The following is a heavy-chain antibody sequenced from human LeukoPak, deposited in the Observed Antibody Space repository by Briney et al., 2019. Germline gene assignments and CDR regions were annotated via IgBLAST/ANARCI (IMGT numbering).Heavy chain of an antibody. D-gene: IGHD4-23*01. V-gene: IGHV3-48*04. Sequence: PGGSLRLSCAASGFTFSSYGTNWVRQAPGKGLEWVSYISSSGSTIYYADSVKGRFTISRDNAKNSLYLQMNSLRAEDTAVYYCAIELHLGSGGNSDYYYGMDVWGQGTTVTVSS. CDR3: AIELHLGSGGNSDYYYGMDV. CDR1: GFTFSSYG. J-gene: IGHJ6*02. CDR2: ISSSGSTI.